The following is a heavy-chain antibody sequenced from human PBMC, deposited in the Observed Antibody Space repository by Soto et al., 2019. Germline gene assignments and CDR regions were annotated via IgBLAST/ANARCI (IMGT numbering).Heavy chain of an antibody. J-gene: IGHJ1*01. V-gene: IGHV3-23*01. D-gene: IGHD3-16*01. CDR2: ISGSGDST. Sequence: QPGGSLRLSCAASGFTFYSYAMNWVRQAPGKGLEWVSAISGSGDSTYYADSVKGRFTIARDNSKNTLYLQMNSLRAEDTAVYYCALPHYNYGAEFFQHWGQGTVVTVSS. CDR1: GFTFYSYA. CDR3: ALPHYNYGAEFFQH.